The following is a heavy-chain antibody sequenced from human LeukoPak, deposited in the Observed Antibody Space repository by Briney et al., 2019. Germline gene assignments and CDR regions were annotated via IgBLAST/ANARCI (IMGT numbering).Heavy chain of an antibody. CDR2: IKQDGGEK. V-gene: IGHV3-7*03. J-gene: IGHJ6*04. CDR1: GFNFSSYW. Sequence: GGSLRVSCAPSGFNFSSYWMSWVRQAPGKGLEWVANIKQDGGEKYYVDSVKGRFTISRDNAKNSLYLQMNSLRAEDTAVYYCARKAYGLDVWGKGTTVTVSS. CDR3: ARKAYGLDV.